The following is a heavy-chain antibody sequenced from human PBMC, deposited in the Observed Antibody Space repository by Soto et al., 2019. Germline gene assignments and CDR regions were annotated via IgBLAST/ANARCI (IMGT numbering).Heavy chain of an antibody. CDR3: TTDLYYYDSSGYYYYDY. Sequence: GGSLRLSCAASGFTFSNAWMSWVRQAPGKGLEWVGRIKNKTDGGTTDYAAPVKGRFTISRDDSKNTLYLQMNSLKTEDTAVYYCTTDLYYYDSSGYYYYDYWGQGTLVTVSS. J-gene: IGHJ4*02. D-gene: IGHD3-22*01. V-gene: IGHV3-15*01. CDR1: GFTFSNAW. CDR2: IKNKTDGGTT.